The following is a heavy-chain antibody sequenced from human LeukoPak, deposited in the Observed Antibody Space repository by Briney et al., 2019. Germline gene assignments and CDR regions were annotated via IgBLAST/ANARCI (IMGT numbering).Heavy chain of an antibody. D-gene: IGHD6-19*01. CDR3: SFATSGWKATLDY. CDR2: ITSNSNGATA. CDR1: GITFRNSA. V-gene: IGHV3-49*04. J-gene: IGHJ4*02. Sequence: GGSLRLSCTASGITFRNSAINWVRQAPGKGLEWVAFITSNSNGATAEYATPVKGRFSISRDDSTSIAYLQMNSLESEDTGVYCCSFATSGWKATLDYWGRGSPVTVSS.